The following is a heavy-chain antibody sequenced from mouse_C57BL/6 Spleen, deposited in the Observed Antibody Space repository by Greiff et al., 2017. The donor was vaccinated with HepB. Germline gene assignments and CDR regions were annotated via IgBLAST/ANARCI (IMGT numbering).Heavy chain of an antibody. V-gene: IGHV5-9*01. D-gene: IGHD1-1*01. Sequence: ESGGGLVKPGGSLKLSCAASGFTFSSYTMSWVRQTPEKRLEWVATISGGGGNTYYPDSVKGRFTISRDNAKNTLYLQMSSLRSEDTALYYCARRDYYYGSSYFDVWGTGTTVTVSS. CDR1: GFTFSSYT. CDR3: ARRDYYYGSSYFDV. CDR2: ISGGGGNT. J-gene: IGHJ1*03.